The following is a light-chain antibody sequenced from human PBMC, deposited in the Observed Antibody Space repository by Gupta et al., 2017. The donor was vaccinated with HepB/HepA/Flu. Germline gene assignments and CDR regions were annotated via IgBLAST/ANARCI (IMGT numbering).Light chain of an antibody. J-gene: IGKJ1*01. V-gene: IGKV4-1*01. CDR3: QQYDSTPTWT. Sequence: DIVMTQSPDSLAVSLGERATINCKSSQSGLYSSNNKNYLAWYQQKPGQPPKLLIYWASTRESGVPDRFSGSGSGTDFTLTISSLQAEDVAVYYCQQYDSTPTWTFGQGTKVEIK. CDR2: WAS. CDR1: QSGLYSSNNKNY.